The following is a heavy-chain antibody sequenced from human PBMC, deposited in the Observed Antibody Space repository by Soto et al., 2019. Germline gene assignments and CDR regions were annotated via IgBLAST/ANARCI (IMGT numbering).Heavy chain of an antibody. D-gene: IGHD2-21*02. Sequence: SETLCVTCTVAGGSISGYYWSWIRKKPGKGLEWIGYMYNTGSTIYNPSLKSRVTISVDTSKNQFSLKLNSVTAADTAVYYCARDLWGYCGADCYPLDVWGQGTTVTVSS. CDR2: MYNTGST. V-gene: IGHV4-59*01. CDR1: GGSISGYY. CDR3: ARDLWGYCGADCYPLDV. J-gene: IGHJ6*02.